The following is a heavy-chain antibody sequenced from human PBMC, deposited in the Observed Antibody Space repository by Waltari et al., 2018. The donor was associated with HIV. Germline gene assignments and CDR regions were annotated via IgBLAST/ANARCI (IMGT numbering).Heavy chain of an antibody. Sequence: QVQLVQSGAEVKKPGASVKVSCKASGYTFSDYYMHWVRQAPGQGLEWMGWLKRNRGGTRYAGKFQGRVTVSRDTSISTAYMELSRLRLDDTAVYYCARVFRGTVNYFDSRLGHWGQGTLVTVSS. CDR2: LKRNRGGT. CDR3: ARVFRGTVNYFDSRLGH. D-gene: IGHD3-22*01. V-gene: IGHV1-2*02. CDR1: GYTFSDYY. J-gene: IGHJ5*02.